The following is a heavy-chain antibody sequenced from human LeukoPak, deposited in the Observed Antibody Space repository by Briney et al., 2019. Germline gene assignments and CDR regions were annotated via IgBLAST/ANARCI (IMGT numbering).Heavy chain of an antibody. J-gene: IGHJ4*02. CDR1: GFTFSSYG. V-gene: IGHV3-30*18. CDR3: AKGEDYGDFGY. Sequence: GGSLRPSCAASGFTFSSYGMHWVRQAPGKGLEWVAVISYDGSNKYYADSVKGRFTISRDNSKNTLYLQMNSLRAEDTAVYYCAKGEDYGDFGYWGQGTLVTVSS. CDR2: ISYDGSNK. D-gene: IGHD4-17*01.